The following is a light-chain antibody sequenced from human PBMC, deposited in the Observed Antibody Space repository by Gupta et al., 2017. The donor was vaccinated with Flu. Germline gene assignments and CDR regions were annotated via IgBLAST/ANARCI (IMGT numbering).Light chain of an antibody. Sequence: EIVMTQSPGTLSVSPGERATLSCRASQSISSNLAWYQQKPGQAPRLLIYGASSRGTGIPARFSGTGSGTXFTLTIXSLQSEDFALYYCQQYHHWPGTFGXGTKVETK. CDR2: GAS. CDR1: QSISSN. CDR3: QQYHHWPGT. J-gene: IGKJ1*01. V-gene: IGKV3-15*01.